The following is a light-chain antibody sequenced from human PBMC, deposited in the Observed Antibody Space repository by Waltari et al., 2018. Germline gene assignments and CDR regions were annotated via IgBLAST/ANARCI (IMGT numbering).Light chain of an antibody. CDR1: QRVSSSY. J-gene: IGKJ4*01. CDR2: GAS. Sequence: EIVLTQSPGTLSLSLGERATLSCRASQRVSSSYLAWYQQKPAQAPRLLIYGASSRATGSPDGFSGSGSWTDFPLTISRLEADDFALDYCQQYGSSSLFGGGTKVEIK. V-gene: IGKV3-20*01. CDR3: QQYGSSSL.